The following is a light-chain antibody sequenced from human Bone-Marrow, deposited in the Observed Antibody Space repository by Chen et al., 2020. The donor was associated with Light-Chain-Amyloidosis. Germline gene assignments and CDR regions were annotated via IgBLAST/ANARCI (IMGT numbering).Light chain of an antibody. CDR1: SRDVGGYNY. Sequence: QSALTQPRSVSGSPGQSVTISCTGTSRDVGGYNYVSWYQQHPDQAPKLVIHDVNKRPSGVPDRFSGSKSGNAASLTISGLQPDDEADYYCSTYGGILFVFGTGTKVTV. CDR3: STYGGILFV. J-gene: IGLJ1*01. CDR2: DVN. V-gene: IGLV2-11*01.